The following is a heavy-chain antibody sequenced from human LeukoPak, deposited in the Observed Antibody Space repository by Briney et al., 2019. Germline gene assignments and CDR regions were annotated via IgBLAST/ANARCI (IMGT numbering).Heavy chain of an antibody. V-gene: IGHV4-39*01. CDR2: VYYSGST. CDR3: ARRKGFGDGYLDY. D-gene: IGHD3-10*01. J-gene: IGHJ4*02. Sequence: PSETLSLTCTVSSGSITNTLYYWAWIRQPPGKGLESIGSVYYSGSTYYDPSLKSRVTISVDTSRNQSSLKLSSVTAADTALYYCARRKGFGDGYLDYWGQGILVTVSS. CDR1: SGSITNTLYY.